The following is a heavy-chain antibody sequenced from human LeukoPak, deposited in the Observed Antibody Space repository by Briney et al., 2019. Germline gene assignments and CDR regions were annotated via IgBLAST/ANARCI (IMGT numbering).Heavy chain of an antibody. CDR1: GFTFSSYD. J-gene: IGHJ4*02. CDR3: AKAWELPFHYYFDY. Sequence: GGSLRLSCAASGFTFSSYDMTWVRQAPGRGLEWVSSIRPSGDNTYYADSVKGRFTISRDNSKNTLYLQMNSLRAEDTAVYYCAKAWELPFHYYFDYWGQGTLVTVSS. CDR2: IRPSGDNT. V-gene: IGHV3-23*01. D-gene: IGHD1-26*01.